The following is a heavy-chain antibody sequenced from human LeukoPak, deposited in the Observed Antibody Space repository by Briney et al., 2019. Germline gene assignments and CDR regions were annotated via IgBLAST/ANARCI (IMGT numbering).Heavy chain of an antibody. V-gene: IGHV3-30-3*01. CDR3: ARDAGYSGGWPEY. D-gene: IGHD6-19*01. Sequence: GGSLRLSCAASGFTFSSYAMHWVRQAPGKGLEWVAVISYDGSNKYYADSVKGRFTISRDNSKNTLYLQMNSLRAEDTAVYYCARDAGYSGGWPEYWGQGTLVTVSS. CDR1: GFTFSSYA. CDR2: ISYDGSNK. J-gene: IGHJ4*02.